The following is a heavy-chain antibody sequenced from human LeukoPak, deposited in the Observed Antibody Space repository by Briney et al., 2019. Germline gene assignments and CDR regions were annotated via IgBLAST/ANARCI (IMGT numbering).Heavy chain of an antibody. Sequence: GGSLRLPCAASGFTFSSYAMSWVRQAPGKGLEWVSAISGSGGSTYYADSVKGRFTISRDNSKNTLYLQMNSLRAEDTAVYYCAKDLVYGGNSLPLDYWGQGTLVTVSS. D-gene: IGHD4-23*01. V-gene: IGHV3-23*01. CDR1: GFTFSSYA. CDR3: AKDLVYGGNSLPLDY. CDR2: ISGSGGST. J-gene: IGHJ4*02.